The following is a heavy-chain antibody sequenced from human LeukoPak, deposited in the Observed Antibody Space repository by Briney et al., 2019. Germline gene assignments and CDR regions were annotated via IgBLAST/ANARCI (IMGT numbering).Heavy chain of an antibody. V-gene: IGHV1-18*01. Sequence: ASVKVSCKASGYTFTSYGISWVRQAPGQGLEWMGWISAYNGNTNYAQELQGRVTMTTDTSTSTAYMELRSLRSDDTAVYYCAREVSIYSSSSGNWFDPWGQGTLVTVSS. J-gene: IGHJ5*02. CDR2: ISAYNGNT. D-gene: IGHD6-6*01. CDR1: GYTFTSYG. CDR3: AREVSIYSSSSGNWFDP.